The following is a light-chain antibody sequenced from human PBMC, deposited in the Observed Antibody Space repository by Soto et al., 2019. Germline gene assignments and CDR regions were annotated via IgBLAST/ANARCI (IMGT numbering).Light chain of an antibody. CDR2: RSS. CDR3: QQYDSYPLT. CDR1: KSISYW. J-gene: IGKJ4*01. Sequence: IRMTQSPSSLSASTGDRVTITCRASKSISYWLAWYQQKPGKAPKLLVFRSSILQIGLPSRFSGSGSGTEFTLTISSLQPDDFATYYCQQYDSYPLTFGGGTKVDIK. V-gene: IGKV1-5*03.